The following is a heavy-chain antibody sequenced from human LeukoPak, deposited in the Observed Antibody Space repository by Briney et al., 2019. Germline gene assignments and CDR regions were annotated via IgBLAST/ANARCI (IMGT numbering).Heavy chain of an antibody. CDR2: IRSKANSYAT. Sequence: GGSLRLSCAASGFTFSGSAMHWVRQASGKGLGWVGRIRSKANSYATAYAASVKGRFTISRDDSKNTAYLQMNSLRAEDTAVYYCARGGGYYYDSSGYLGPQDWYFDLWGRGTLVTVSS. J-gene: IGHJ2*01. CDR3: ARGGGYYYDSSGYLGPQDWYFDL. CDR1: GFTFSGSA. V-gene: IGHV3-73*01. D-gene: IGHD3-22*01.